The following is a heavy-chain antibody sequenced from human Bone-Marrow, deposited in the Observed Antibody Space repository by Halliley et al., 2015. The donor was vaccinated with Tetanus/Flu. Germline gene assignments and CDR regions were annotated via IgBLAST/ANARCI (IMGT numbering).Heavy chain of an antibody. Sequence: QVQLVQSGAEVKKPGASVKVSCKASGYTFTNYYFHWLRQAPGQGLAWMGMINPSGGTTNYGQKFQGRVTLTWDTSTSTVFMELASLKSDVTGVFCCARSTIGLMTPGFGSWGQGTLVPDSS. D-gene: IGHD2-8*01. J-gene: IGHJ4*02. CDR2: INPSGGTT. CDR1: GYTFTNYY. V-gene: IGHV1-46*01. CDR3: ARSTIGLMTPGFGS.